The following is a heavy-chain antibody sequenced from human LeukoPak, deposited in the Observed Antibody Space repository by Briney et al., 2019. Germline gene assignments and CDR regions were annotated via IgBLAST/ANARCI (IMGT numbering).Heavy chain of an antibody. CDR1: GFTFSSYE. Sequence: GGSLRLSCAASGFTFSSYEMNWVRQAPGKGLEGVSYISSSGSTIYYADSVKGRFTISRDNAKNSLYLQMNSLRAEDTAVYYCARDLRGVIIGFDYWGQGTLVTVSS. CDR2: ISSSGSTI. V-gene: IGHV3-48*03. D-gene: IGHD3-10*01. CDR3: ARDLRGVIIGFDY. J-gene: IGHJ4*02.